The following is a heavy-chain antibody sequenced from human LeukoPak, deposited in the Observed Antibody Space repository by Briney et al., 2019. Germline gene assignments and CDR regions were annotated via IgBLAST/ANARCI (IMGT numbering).Heavy chain of an antibody. D-gene: IGHD3-16*02. J-gene: IGHJ4*02. CDR2: ISSSSSTI. V-gene: IGHV3-48*01. CDR1: GFTFSSYS. CDR3: ARDSTYYDYVWGSYHDY. Sequence: GGSLRLSCAASGFTFSSYSMNWVRQAPGKGLEWVSYISSSSSTIYYADSVKGRFTISRDNAKNSLYLQMNSLRAEDTAVYYCARDSTYYDYVWGSYHDYWGQGTLVTVSS.